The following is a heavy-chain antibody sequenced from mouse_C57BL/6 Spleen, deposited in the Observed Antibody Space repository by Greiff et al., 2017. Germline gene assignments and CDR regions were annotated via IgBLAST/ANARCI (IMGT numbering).Heavy chain of an antibody. J-gene: IGHJ1*03. D-gene: IGHD2-2*01. CDR3: VRDERVYYVYDGYFDV. Sequence: DVKLVESGGGLVQPKGSLKLSCAASGFTFNTYAMHWVRQAPGKGLEWVARIRSKSSNYATYYADSVKDRFTISRDDSQSMLYLQMNNLKTEDTAMYYCVRDERVYYVYDGYFDVWGTGTTVTVSS. CDR1: GFTFNTYA. CDR2: IRSKSSNYAT. V-gene: IGHV10-3*01.